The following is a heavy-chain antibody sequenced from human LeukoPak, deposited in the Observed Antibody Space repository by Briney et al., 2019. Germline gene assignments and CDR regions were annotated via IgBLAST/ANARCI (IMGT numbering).Heavy chain of an antibody. CDR1: GFIFSRYG. J-gene: IGHJ4*02. D-gene: IGHD3-10*01. CDR3: ARSYYYGSGSYYNLYFDY. Sequence: GGSLRLSCVASGFIFSRYGMNWVRQAPGKGLEWVSYISSSSSTIYYADSVKGRFTISRDNAKNSLYLQMNSLRDEDTAVYYCARSYYYGSGSYYNLYFDYWGQGTLVTVSS. V-gene: IGHV3-48*02. CDR2: ISSSSSTI.